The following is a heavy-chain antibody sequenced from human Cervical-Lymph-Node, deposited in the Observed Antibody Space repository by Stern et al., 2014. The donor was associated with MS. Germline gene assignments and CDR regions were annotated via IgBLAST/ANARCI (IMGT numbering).Heavy chain of an antibody. CDR1: GYTFTTYA. D-gene: IGHD5-12*01. CDR2: INTNTGNT. CDR3: ARGWLGPDWYFDL. Sequence: QVQLVESGAELKKPGASVKVSCKASGYTFTTYAMNWVRQAPGQGLEWMGWINTNTGNTTYAPGVKGRFVFSLDNSVSTAYLQISSLRANATAVYCGARGWLGPDWYFDLWGRGTLVTVSS. J-gene: IGHJ2*01. V-gene: IGHV7-4-1*02.